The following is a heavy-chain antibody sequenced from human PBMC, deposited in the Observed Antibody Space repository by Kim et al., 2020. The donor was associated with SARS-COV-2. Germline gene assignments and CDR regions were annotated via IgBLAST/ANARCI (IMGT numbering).Heavy chain of an antibody. CDR1: GFTFSNAW. D-gene: IGHD6-13*01. Sequence: GGSLRLSCAASGFTFSNAWMSWVRQAPGKGLEWVGRIKSKTDGGTTDYAAPVKGRFTISRDDSKNTLYLQMNSLKTEDTAVYYCTTDLGGYSSSWYAVTGWYYYYGMDVWGQGTTVTVSS. V-gene: IGHV3-15*01. CDR2: IKSKTDGGTT. J-gene: IGHJ6*02. CDR3: TTDLGGYSSSWYAVTGWYYYYGMDV.